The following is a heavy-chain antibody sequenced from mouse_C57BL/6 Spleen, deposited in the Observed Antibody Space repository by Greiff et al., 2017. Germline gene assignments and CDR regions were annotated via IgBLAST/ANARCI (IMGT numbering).Heavy chain of an antibody. V-gene: IGHV14-2*01. CDR2: IDPEDGET. J-gene: IGHJ2*01. CDR3: ARDPSPYYFDY. Sequence: VQLQQSGAELVKPGASVKLSCTASGFNIKDYYMHWGKQRTEQGLERIGRIDPEDGETKYAPKFQVKATITAETSANTSYLQLSSLTSEDTAVYYCARDPSPYYFDYWGQGTTLTVSS. CDR1: GFNIKDYY.